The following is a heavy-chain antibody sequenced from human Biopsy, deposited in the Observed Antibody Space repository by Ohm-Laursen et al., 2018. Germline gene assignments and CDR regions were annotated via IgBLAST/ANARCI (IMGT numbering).Heavy chain of an antibody. J-gene: IGHJ4*02. CDR1: GFSFSSYG. D-gene: IGHD3-22*01. CDR3: AKRMFSFDSRDIFDY. V-gene: IGHV3-30*18. Sequence: SLRHSCTASGFSFSSYGMRWVRQAPGKGLEWVAVISDDGRNKYYIDSVRGRFTIPRDNSRNTLYLQMNSLTAEDTALYYCAKRMFSFDSRDIFDYWGQGSLVTVTS. CDR2: ISDDGRNK.